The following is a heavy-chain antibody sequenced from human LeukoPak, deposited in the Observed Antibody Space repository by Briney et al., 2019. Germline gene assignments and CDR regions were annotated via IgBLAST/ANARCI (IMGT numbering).Heavy chain of an antibody. CDR1: GGSNSSYY. D-gene: IGHD2-2*01. Sequence: SETLSLTCTVSGGSNSSYYWSWIRQPPGKGLEWIGYIYYSGSTNYNPSLKSRVTISVDTSKNQFSLKLSSVTAADTAVYYCARQRYCSSTSCSEEYNWFDPWGQGTLVTVSS. CDR3: ARQRYCSSTSCSEEYNWFDP. CDR2: IYYSGST. J-gene: IGHJ5*02. V-gene: IGHV4-59*01.